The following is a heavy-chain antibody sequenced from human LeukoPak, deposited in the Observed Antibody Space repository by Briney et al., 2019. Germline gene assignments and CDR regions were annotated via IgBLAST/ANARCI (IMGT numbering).Heavy chain of an antibody. CDR3: ARNYDVDAFDI. V-gene: IGHV4-34*01. CDR2: INHSGST. J-gene: IGHJ3*02. Sequence: SETLSLTCAVYGGSFSGYYWSWIRQPPGKGLEWIGEINHSGSTNYNPSLKSRVTISVDTSKNQFSLKLSSVTAADTAVYYCARNYDVDAFDIWGQGTMVTVSS. CDR1: GGSFSGYY. D-gene: IGHD3-3*01.